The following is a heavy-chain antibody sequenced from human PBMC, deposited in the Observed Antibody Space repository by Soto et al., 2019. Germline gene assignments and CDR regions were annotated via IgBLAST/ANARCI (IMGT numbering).Heavy chain of an antibody. J-gene: IGHJ4*02. CDR2: ISNGSSNI. CDR3: ASATVVVATFDV. V-gene: IGHV3-21*01. CDR1: GFAFRSYN. Sequence: EVQLVESGGGLVKPGGSLTLSCAASGFAFRSYNMNWVRQAPGKGLEWVASISNGSSNIYYADSVKGRFTISRDIANTLLFLQMYSLRAEYSAVYYCASATVVVATFDVWCQGTLVSVPS. D-gene: IGHD3-22*01.